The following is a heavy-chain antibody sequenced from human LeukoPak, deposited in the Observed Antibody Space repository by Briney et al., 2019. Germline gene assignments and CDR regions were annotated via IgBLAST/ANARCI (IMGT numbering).Heavy chain of an antibody. J-gene: IGHJ3*02. Sequence: GGSLRLSCAASGFTFSSYWMTWVRQAPGKGLEWVSSISSSSSYIYYADSVKGRFTISRDNAKNSLYLQMNSLRAEDTAVYYCARDLVSSSRYGGAFDIWGQGIMVTVSS. V-gene: IGHV3-21*01. D-gene: IGHD6-13*01. CDR3: ARDLVSSSRYGGAFDI. CDR1: GFTFSSYW. CDR2: ISSSSSYI.